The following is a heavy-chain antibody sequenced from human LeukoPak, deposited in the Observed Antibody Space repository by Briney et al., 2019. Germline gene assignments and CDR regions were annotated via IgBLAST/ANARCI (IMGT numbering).Heavy chain of an antibody. Sequence: ASVKVSCKASGYTFNSYGISWVRQAPGQGLEWMGWVSAYNGHTNYAQKFQGRVTMTTDTSTSTASMELRSLRSDDTAVYYCARNLGKNVEDYFDYWGQGTLVTVSS. CDR3: ARNLGKNVEDYFDY. D-gene: IGHD7-27*01. J-gene: IGHJ4*02. CDR1: GYTFNSYG. V-gene: IGHV1-18*01. CDR2: VSAYNGHT.